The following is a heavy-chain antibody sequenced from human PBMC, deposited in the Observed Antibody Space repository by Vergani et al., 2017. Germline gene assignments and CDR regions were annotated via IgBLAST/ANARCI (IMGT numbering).Heavy chain of an antibody. CDR1: GGSISSYN. CDR2: IYYSGST. Sequence: QVQLQESGPGLVKPSETLSLTCTVSGGSISSYNWSWIRQPPGKGLEWIGYIYYSGSTNYNPSLKSRVTISVDTSKNQFSLKLSSVTAADTAVYYCARALSYAFDIWGQGTMVTVSS. V-gene: IGHV4-59*01. J-gene: IGHJ3*02. D-gene: IGHD3-16*02. CDR3: ARALSYAFDI.